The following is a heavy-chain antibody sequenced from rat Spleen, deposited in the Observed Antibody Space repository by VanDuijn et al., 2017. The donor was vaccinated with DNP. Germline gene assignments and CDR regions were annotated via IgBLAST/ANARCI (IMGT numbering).Heavy chain of an antibody. CDR3: ARYSGYYWYLDF. Sequence: EVLLQESGPGLVKPSQSLSLTCSVTFYSITSSNNWNWLRKFPENKLEWMGHINGAGSTNYNPSLKSRISITRDTSKNQFFLQLNSVTTEDTATYYCARYSGYYWYLDFWGPGTMVTVSS. J-gene: IGHJ1*01. D-gene: IGHD1-1*01. CDR2: INGAGST. V-gene: IGHV3-3*01. CDR1: FYSITSSNN.